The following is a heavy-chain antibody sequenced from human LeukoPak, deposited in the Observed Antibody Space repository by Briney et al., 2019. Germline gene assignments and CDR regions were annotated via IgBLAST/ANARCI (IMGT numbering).Heavy chain of an antibody. CDR2: INHSGST. J-gene: IGHJ3*02. Sequence: SETLSLTCAVYGGSFSGYYWSWIRQPPGKGLEWIGEINHSGSTNYNPSLKSRVTISVDTSKNQFSLKLSSVTAADTAVYYCARRSITVVRGAKNAFDIWGQGTMVTVSS. D-gene: IGHD3-10*01. CDR3: ARRSITVVRGAKNAFDI. CDR1: GGSFSGYY. V-gene: IGHV4-34*01.